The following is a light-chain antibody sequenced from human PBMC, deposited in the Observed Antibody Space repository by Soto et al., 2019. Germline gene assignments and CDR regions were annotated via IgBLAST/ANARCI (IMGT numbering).Light chain of an antibody. CDR2: KVS. Sequence: HRRPGHSPRRLLYKVSKRDSGVPDRFSGSGSGTDFTLKISWVEAEDVGIYNCIQGTLRTFGQGTKVDIK. CDR3: IQGTLRT. V-gene: IGKV2-30*01. J-gene: IGKJ1*01.